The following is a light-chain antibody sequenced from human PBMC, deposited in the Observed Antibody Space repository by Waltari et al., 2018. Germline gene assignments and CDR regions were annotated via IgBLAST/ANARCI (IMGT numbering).Light chain of an antibody. CDR2: KAS. CDR1: QSISSW. CDR3: QQYNSYSGT. V-gene: IGKV1-5*03. Sequence: DIQMTQSPSTLSASVGDRVPITCWASQSISSWLAWYQQKPGKAPKVLIYKASSLESGVPSRFSGSGSGTEFTLTISSLQPDDFATYYCQQYNSYSGTFGQGTKVEIK. J-gene: IGKJ1*01.